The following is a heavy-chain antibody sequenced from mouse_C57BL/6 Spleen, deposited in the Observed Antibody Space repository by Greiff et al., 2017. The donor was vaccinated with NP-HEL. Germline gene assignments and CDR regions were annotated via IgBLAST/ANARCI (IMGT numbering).Heavy chain of an antibody. CDR2: INYDGSST. Sequence: EVKLMESEGGLVQPGSSMKLSCTASGFTFSDYYMAWVRQVPEKGLEWVANINYDGSSTYYLDSLKSRFIISRDNAKNILYLQMSSLKSEDTATYYCARVLYDYDAWYFDVWGTGTTVTVSS. CDR1: GFTFSDYY. V-gene: IGHV5-16*01. CDR3: ARVLYDYDAWYFDV. J-gene: IGHJ1*03. D-gene: IGHD2-4*01.